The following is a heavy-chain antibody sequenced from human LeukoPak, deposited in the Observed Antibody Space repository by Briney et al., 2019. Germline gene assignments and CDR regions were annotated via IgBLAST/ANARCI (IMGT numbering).Heavy chain of an antibody. CDR3: VASENSGVVLAAFDT. D-gene: IGHD3-3*01. V-gene: IGHV3-30-3*01. CDR2: ILYDGIEE. CDR1: GFTFDKYA. J-gene: IGHJ3*02. Sequence: PGGSLRLSCEASGFTFDKYAMHWVRQAPGKGLEWLALILYDGIEEFYADSVKGRLTISRDNSKNTLYLLMNSLTPEDTAVYYCVASENSGVVLAAFDTWGQGTLVTVSS.